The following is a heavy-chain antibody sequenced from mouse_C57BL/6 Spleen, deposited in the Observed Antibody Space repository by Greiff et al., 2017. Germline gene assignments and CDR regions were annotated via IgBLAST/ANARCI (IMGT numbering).Heavy chain of an antibody. Sequence: QVQLQQPGTELVKPGASVKLSCKASGYTFTSYWMHWVKQRPGQGLEWIGNINPSNGGTNYNEKFKSKATLTVDKSSSTAYMQLSSLTSEDSAVYYCARSPIYYDYHYYAKDYWGQGTSVTVSA. V-gene: IGHV1-53*01. J-gene: IGHJ4*01. CDR1: GYTFTSYW. CDR2: INPSNGGT. D-gene: IGHD2-4*01. CDR3: ARSPIYYDYHYYAKDY.